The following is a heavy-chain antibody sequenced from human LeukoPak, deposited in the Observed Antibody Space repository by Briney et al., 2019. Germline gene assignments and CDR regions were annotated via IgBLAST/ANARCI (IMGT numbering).Heavy chain of an antibody. CDR1: GYSFTGYY. J-gene: IGHJ3*02. CDR2: INPTSGGT. CDR3: ARTYRVTRDYAFDI. Sequence: GASVKVSCKASGYSFTGYYIHWARQAPGQGLEWMGWINPTSGGTNYAQKFQGRVTMTRDTSISTAYMELSRLRSDDTAVYYCARTYRVTRDYAFDIWGQGTMVTISS. V-gene: IGHV1-2*02. D-gene: IGHD3-16*01.